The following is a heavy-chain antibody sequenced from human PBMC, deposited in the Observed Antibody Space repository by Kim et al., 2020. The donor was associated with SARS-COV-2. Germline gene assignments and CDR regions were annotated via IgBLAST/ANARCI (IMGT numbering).Heavy chain of an antibody. D-gene: IGHD2-21*02. J-gene: IGHJ4*02. V-gene: IGHV4-39*07. CDR3: ARDRGDGYVPNAVDY. Sequence: NPSLKSRVTISIDTSKNHCSLKLSSVTAADTAVYFCARDRGDGYVPNAVDYWGQGAQVTVSS.